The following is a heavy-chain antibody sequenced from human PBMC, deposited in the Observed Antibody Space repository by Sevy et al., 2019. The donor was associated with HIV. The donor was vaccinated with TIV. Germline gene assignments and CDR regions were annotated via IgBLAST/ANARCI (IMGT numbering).Heavy chain of an antibody. CDR1: GFSFSDHA. D-gene: IGHD3-22*01. V-gene: IGHV3-30-3*01. Sequence: GGSLRLSCAASGFSFSDHAIHWVRLAPGKGLEWVAVISYDGSNKHYTDSMKGRFIISRDNSKNTLSLQMNSLITEDTAVYYCARDTPNYDSSGYFDHWGQGTLVTVSS. CDR2: ISYDGSNK. J-gene: IGHJ4*02. CDR3: ARDTPNYDSSGYFDH.